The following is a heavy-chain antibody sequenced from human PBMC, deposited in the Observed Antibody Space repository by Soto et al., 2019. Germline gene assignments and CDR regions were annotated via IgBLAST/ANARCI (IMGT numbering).Heavy chain of an antibody. CDR3: AKLVVPAAIGYYGMDV. CDR1: GFTFSSYA. D-gene: IGHD2-2*02. CDR2: ISGSGGST. J-gene: IGHJ6*02. V-gene: IGHV3-23*01. Sequence: LRLSCAASGFTFSSYAMSWVRQAPGKGLEWVSAISGSGGSTYYADSVKGRFTISRDNSKNTLYLQMNSLRAEDTAVYYCAKLVVPAAIGYYGMDVWGQGTTVTVS.